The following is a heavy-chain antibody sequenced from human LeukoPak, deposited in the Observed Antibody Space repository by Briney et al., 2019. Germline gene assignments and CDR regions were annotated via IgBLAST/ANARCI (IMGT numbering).Heavy chain of an antibody. CDR2: IDPSDSYT. CDR3: ARQVGYDFEP. Sequence: GESLKISCKGSGYSFTSYWISWVRQMPGKGLEWMGRIDPSDSYTNYSPSFQGHVTISADKSISTAYLQWSSLKASDTAMYYRARQVGYDFEPWGQGTLVTVSS. D-gene: IGHD5-12*01. CDR1: GYSFTSYW. J-gene: IGHJ5*02. V-gene: IGHV5-10-1*01.